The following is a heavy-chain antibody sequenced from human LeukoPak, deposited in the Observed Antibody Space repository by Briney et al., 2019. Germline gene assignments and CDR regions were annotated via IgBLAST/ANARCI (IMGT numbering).Heavy chain of an antibody. J-gene: IGHJ5*02. CDR3: ARGPQFSGPGWFDP. CDR2: IKQDGSDN. D-gene: IGHD3-10*01. V-gene: IGHV3-7*04. Sequence: GGSLRLSCAASGFNFDIYWMSWVRQAPGKGLEWVANIKQDGSDNYHVDSVRGRFTISRDNGNNILYLQMNSLRAEDTAVYYCARGPQFSGPGWFDPWGQGTLVTVSS. CDR1: GFNFDIYW.